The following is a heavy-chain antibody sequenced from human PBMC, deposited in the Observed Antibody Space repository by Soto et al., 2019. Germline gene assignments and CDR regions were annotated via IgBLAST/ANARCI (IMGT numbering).Heavy chain of an antibody. J-gene: IGHJ4*02. Sequence: VQLVESGGSAVRPGGSLRLSCAASGFTFDDYGMSWVRQAPGKGLEWVSVISWNGGSTSYADSVKGRFTISRDNAKNSLYLQMNSLSAEDTALYYGAGDRGSWFAYWGQGSLVSVSS. D-gene: IGHD1-26*01. V-gene: IGHV3-20*04. CDR2: ISWNGGST. CDR3: AGDRGSWFAY. CDR1: GFTFDDYG.